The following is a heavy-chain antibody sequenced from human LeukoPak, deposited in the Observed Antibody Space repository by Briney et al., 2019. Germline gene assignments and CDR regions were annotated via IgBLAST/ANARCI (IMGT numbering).Heavy chain of an antibody. V-gene: IGHV3-23*01. CDR1: GFPFSSYV. Sequence: GGSLRLSCAASGFPFSSYVMSWVRQAPGKGLEWVSGISGNGGSTFYADSVKGRFTISRDNSKDTLYLQMNSLRAEDTAVYYCAKAAGSGGSWYVVFDYWGQGTLVTVSS. J-gene: IGHJ4*02. CDR3: AKAAGSGGSWYVVFDY. D-gene: IGHD6-13*01. CDR2: ISGNGGST.